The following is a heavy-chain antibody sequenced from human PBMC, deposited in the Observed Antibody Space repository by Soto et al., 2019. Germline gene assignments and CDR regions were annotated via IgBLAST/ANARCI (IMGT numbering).Heavy chain of an antibody. CDR2: IVVGSGNT. D-gene: IGHD6-6*01. J-gene: IGHJ6*02. V-gene: IGHV1-58*01. Sequence: SVKVSCKASGFTFTSSAVQWVRQARGQRLEWIGWIVVGSGNTNYAQKFQERVTITRDMSTSTAYMELSSLRSEDTAVYYCAAGKYSSSSVYYYYYGMDVWGQGTTVTVSS. CDR1: GFTFTSSA. CDR3: AAGKYSSSSVYYYYYGMDV.